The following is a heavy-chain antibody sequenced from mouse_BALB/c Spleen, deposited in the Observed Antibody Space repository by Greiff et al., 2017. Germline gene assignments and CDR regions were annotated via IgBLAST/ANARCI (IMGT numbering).Heavy chain of an antibody. V-gene: IGHV3-6*02. J-gene: IGHJ2*01. D-gene: IGHD2-1*01. CDR3: ARVEGIYYGNSLYYFDY. CDR1: GYSITSGYY. CDR2: ISYDGSN. Sequence: ESGPGLVKPSQSLSLTCSVTGYSITSGYYWNWIRQFPGNKLEWMGYISYDGSNNYNPSLKNRISITRDTSKNQFFLKLNSVTTEDTATYYCARVEGIYYGNSLYYFDYWGQGTTRTVSS.